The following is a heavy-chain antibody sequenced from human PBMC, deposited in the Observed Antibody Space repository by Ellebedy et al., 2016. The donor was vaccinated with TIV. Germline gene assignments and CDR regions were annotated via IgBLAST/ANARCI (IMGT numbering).Heavy chain of an antibody. D-gene: IGHD3-10*01. CDR1: GFTFSSHA. CDR3: AKDSGRSGWISDY. Sequence: GESLKISCAASGFTFSSHAMSWVRQAPGKGLEWVSPISASGGSTYYVDSVKGRFTISRDNSKNTLYLQMNSLRVEDTAVYFCAKDSGRSGWISDYWGQGTLVTVSS. CDR2: ISASGGST. V-gene: IGHV3-23*01. J-gene: IGHJ4*02.